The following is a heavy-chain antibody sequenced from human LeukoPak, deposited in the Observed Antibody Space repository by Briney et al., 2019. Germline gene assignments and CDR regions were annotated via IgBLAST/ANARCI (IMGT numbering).Heavy chain of an antibody. CDR3: ARAKPPLLTGFLYYYYYGMDV. CDR1: GYTFTGYY. D-gene: IGHD3-9*01. J-gene: IGHJ6*02. CDR2: INPNSGGT. Sequence: ASVKVSCTASGYTFTGYYMHWVRQAPGQGLEWMGWINPNSGGTNYAQKFQGRVTMTRDTSISTAYMELSRLRSDDTAVYYCARAKPPLLTGFLYYYYYGMDVWGQGTTVTVSS. V-gene: IGHV1-2*02.